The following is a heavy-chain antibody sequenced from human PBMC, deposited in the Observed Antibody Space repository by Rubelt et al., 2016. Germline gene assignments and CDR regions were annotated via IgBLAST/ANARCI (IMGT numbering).Heavy chain of an antibody. V-gene: IGHV4-34*01. CDR2: INHSGST. Sequence: QVQLQQWGAGLLKPSETLSLTCAVYAGSFSGYYWSWIRQPPGKGLEWIGEINHSGSTNYNPSLKSRVTISVDTSKNQFSLKLSSVTAADTAVYYCARGELIVVAHDAFDIWGQGTMVTVSS. CDR3: ARGELIVVAHDAFDI. CDR1: AGSFSGYY. D-gene: IGHD3-22*01. J-gene: IGHJ3*02.